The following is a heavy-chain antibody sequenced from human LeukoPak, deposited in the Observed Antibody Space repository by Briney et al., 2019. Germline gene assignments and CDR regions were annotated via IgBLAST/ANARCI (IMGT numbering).Heavy chain of an antibody. Sequence: ASVKVSCKASGGTFSNYGISWVRQAPGQGLEWMGGIIPIFGTPNYAQKFQGRVTITADESTSTAYMELSSLRSEDTAVYYCARDESSTWYYFDYWGQGTLVTVSS. V-gene: IGHV1-69*13. CDR2: IIPIFGTP. J-gene: IGHJ4*02. CDR1: GGTFSNYG. CDR3: ARDESSTWYYFDY. D-gene: IGHD6-13*01.